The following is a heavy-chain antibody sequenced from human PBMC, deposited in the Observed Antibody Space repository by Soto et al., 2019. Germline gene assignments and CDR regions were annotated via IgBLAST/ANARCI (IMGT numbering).Heavy chain of an antibody. CDR1: GGTFSSYT. Sequence: SVKVSCKASGGTFSSYTISWVRQAPGQGLEWMGRIIPILGIANYAQKFQGRVTITADKSTSTAYMELSSLRSEDTAVYYCARLLPYDSSGYVGFDYWGQGTLVTVSS. J-gene: IGHJ4*02. CDR2: IIPILGIA. D-gene: IGHD3-22*01. CDR3: ARLLPYDSSGYVGFDY. V-gene: IGHV1-69*02.